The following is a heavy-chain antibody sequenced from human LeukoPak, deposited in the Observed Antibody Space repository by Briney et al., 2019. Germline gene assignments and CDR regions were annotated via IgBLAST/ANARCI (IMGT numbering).Heavy chain of an antibody. D-gene: IGHD2-15*01. V-gene: IGHV1-69*04. CDR1: GGTFSSFA. CDR3: AGGGRVVATLDY. J-gene: IGHJ4*02. CDR2: IIPLLDIT. Sequence: SVKVSCKLLGGTFSSFAVSWVRQAPGQGLEWMGRIIPLLDITNYAQRFQGRLTITADKSTTTAYMDLSNLTSDDTPVYYCAGGGRVVATLDYWGQGTLVTVSS.